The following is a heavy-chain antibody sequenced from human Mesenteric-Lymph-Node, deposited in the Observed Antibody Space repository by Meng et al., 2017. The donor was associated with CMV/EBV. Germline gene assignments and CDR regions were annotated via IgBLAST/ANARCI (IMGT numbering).Heavy chain of an antibody. J-gene: IGHJ5*02. CDR2: IKQDGSEK. CDR3: ARGIRVRCSSTSCYMYGNWFDP. D-gene: IGHD2-2*02. V-gene: IGHV3-7*01. Sequence: GESLKISCAASGFTFSSYWMSWVRQAPGKGLEWVANIKQDGSEKYYVDSVKGRFTISRDNAKNSLYLQMNSLRAEDTAVYYCARGIRVRCSSTSCYMYGNWFDPWGQGTLVTVSS. CDR1: GFTFSSYW.